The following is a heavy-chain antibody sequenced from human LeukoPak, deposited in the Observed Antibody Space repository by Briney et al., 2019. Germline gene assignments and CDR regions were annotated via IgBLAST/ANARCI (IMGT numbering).Heavy chain of an antibody. CDR3: ARMVSAYYFDY. CDR2: IYYSGST. CDR1: GGSISSYS. V-gene: IGHV4-59*01. D-gene: IGHD2-21*01. Sequence: SETLSLTCTVSGGSISSYSWSWIRQPPGKGLEWIGYIYYSGSTNYNPSLKSRVTISVDTSKNQFSLKLSSVTAADTAVYYCARMVSAYYFDYWGQGTLVTVSS. J-gene: IGHJ4*02.